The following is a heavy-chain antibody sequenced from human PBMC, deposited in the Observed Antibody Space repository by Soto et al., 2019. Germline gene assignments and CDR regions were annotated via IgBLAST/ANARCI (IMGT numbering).Heavy chain of an antibody. CDR1: GFTFSSYA. CDR3: AKGLMVRGGSLPYYYYYGMDV. CDR2: ISGSGGST. J-gene: IGHJ6*02. D-gene: IGHD2-15*01. V-gene: IGHV3-23*01. Sequence: GGSLRLSCAASGFTFSSYAMSWVRQAPGKGLEWVSAISGSGGSTYYADSVKGRFTISRDNSKNTLYLQMNSLRAEDTAVYYCAKGLMVRGGSLPYYYYYGMDVWGQGTTVTVSS.